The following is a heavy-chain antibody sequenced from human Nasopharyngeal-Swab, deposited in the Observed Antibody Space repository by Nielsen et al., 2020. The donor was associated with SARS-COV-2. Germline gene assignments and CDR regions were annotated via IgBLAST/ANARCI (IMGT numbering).Heavy chain of an antibody. Sequence: VSVKVSCKESGYTFTSHYMHWVRQAPGQGLEWMGIINPSGGGTTYAQKFQGRVTMTRDTSTSTVYMELSSLRSEDTAVYYCARSYYDFWSGYLEYYYGMDVWGQGTTVTVSS. J-gene: IGHJ6*02. D-gene: IGHD3-3*01. V-gene: IGHV1-46*01. CDR2: INPSGGGT. CDR3: ARSYYDFWSGYLEYYYGMDV. CDR1: GYTFTSHY.